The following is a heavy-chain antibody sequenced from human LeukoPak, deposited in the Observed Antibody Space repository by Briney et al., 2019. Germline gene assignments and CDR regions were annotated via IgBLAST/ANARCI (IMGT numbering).Heavy chain of an antibody. CDR3: ARVSVRYFDN. J-gene: IGHJ4*02. V-gene: IGHV3-21*01. CDR2: ISSSSSYI. CDR1: GFTFSSYS. D-gene: IGHD2-8*01. Sequence: GGSLRLSCAASGFTFSSYSMNWVRQAPGEGLEWVSSISSSSSYIYYADSVKGRFTISRDNAKNSLYLQMNSLRAEDTAVYYCARVSVRYFDNWGQGTQVTVSS.